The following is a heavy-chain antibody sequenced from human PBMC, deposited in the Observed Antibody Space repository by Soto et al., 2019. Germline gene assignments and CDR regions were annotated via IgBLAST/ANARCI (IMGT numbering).Heavy chain of an antibody. V-gene: IGHV1-69*01. D-gene: IGHD4-17*01. CDR2: IIPLFGTT. CDR1: EGTFSNYA. Sequence: QVQLVQSGAEVKKPGSSVKVSCKASEGTFSNYAISWVRQAPGQGLEWMGGIIPLFGTTNYPQKFQGRVTITADESTSTAYMELNSLTSEDTAVYYCARDHSTYGDYAVKGLRDWGQGVLVTVSS. J-gene: IGHJ4*02. CDR3: ARDHSTYGDYAVKGLRD.